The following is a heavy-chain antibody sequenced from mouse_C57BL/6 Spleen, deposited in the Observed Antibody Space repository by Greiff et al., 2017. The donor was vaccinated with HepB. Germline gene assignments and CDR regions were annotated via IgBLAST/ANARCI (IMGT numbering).Heavy chain of an antibody. CDR3: ARDHYYYAMDY. V-gene: IGHV3-6*01. Sequence: EVKLQESGPGLVKPSQSLSLTCSVTGYSITSGYYWNWIRQFPGNKLEWMGYISYDGSNNYNPSLKNRISITRDTSKNQFFLKLNSVTTEDTATYYCARDHYYYAMDYWGQGTSVTVSS. J-gene: IGHJ4*01. CDR2: ISYDGSN. CDR1: GYSITSGYY.